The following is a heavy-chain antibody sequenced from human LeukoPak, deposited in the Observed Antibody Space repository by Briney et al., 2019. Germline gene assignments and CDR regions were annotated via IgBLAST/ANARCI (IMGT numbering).Heavy chain of an antibody. D-gene: IGHD6-13*01. CDR1: GFTFSTYK. CDR2: ISSTSDYM. V-gene: IGHV3-21*01. CDR3: ATFYGGSWNYFVH. J-gene: IGHJ4*02. Sequence: PGGSLRLSCAASGFTFSTYKMNWVRQAPGKGLEWVSSISSTSDYMYYADSVKGRFTISRDNAKDSLYLQMNSLRAEDTAVYYCATFYGGSWNYFVHWGQGTLVSVSS.